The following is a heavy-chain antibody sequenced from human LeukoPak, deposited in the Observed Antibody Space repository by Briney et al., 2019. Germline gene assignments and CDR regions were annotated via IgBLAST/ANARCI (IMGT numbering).Heavy chain of an antibody. D-gene: IGHD3-3*01. J-gene: IGHJ6*03. CDR3: ARVYYDFWSGESYYYMDV. CDR1: GGSISSGSYY. V-gene: IGHV4-61*02. Sequence: PSETLSLTCTVSGGSISSGSYYWSWIRQPAGKGLEWIGRIYTSGSTNYNPSLKSRVTISVDTSKNQFSLKLSSVTAADTAVYYCARVYYDFWSGESYYYMDVWGKGTTVTVSS. CDR2: IYTSGST.